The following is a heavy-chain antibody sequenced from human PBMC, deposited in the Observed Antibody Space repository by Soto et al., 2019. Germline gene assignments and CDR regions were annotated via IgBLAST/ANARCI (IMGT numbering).Heavy chain of an antibody. J-gene: IGHJ5*02. Sequence: ASVTVSCTASGYTFTIYAINWVRQAPGQGLEWMGWINTNTGNPTYAQGFTGRFVFSLDTSVSTAYLQICSLKAEDTAVYYCARDPSLSYQLLWGWFDPWGQGTLVTVSS. D-gene: IGHD2-2*01. CDR2: INTNTGNP. V-gene: IGHV7-4-1*01. CDR1: GYTFTIYA. CDR3: ARDPSLSYQLLWGWFDP.